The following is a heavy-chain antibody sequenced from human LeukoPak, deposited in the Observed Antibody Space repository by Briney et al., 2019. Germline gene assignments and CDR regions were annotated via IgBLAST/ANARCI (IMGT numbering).Heavy chain of an antibody. J-gene: IGHJ3*02. CDR3: ARDWRPYYGSGSYNYGQFDI. D-gene: IGHD3-10*01. Sequence: SETLSLTCTVSGGSISSYYWSWIRQPAGKGLEWIGRIYTSGSTNYNPSLKSRVTMSVDTSKNQFSLKLSSVTAADTAVYYCARDWRPYYGSGSYNYGQFDIWGQGTMVTVSS. CDR2: IYTSGST. V-gene: IGHV4-4*07. CDR1: GGSISSYY.